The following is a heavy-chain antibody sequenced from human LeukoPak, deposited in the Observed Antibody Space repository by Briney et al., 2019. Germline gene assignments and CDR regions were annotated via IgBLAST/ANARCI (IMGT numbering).Heavy chain of an antibody. CDR1: GLTVRNNG. J-gene: IGHJ4*02. V-gene: IGHV3-23*01. Sequence: PGGSLRLSCAASGLTVRNNGMHWVRQAPGKGLEWVSAISGSGGSTYYADSVKGRFTISRDNSKNTLYLQMNSLRAEDTAVYYCAKAPSTISGSPDYWGQGTLVTVSS. CDR3: AKAPSTISGSPDY. CDR2: ISGSGGST. D-gene: IGHD3-10*01.